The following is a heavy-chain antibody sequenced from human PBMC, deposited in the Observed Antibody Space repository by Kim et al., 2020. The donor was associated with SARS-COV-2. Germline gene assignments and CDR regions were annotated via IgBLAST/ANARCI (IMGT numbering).Heavy chain of an antibody. Sequence: SVKGRFTISRDNSKNTLYLQMNSLRAEDTAVYYCAREGYTYGWGNWFDPWGQGTLVTVSS. D-gene: IGHD5-18*01. J-gene: IGHJ5*02. V-gene: IGHV3-30*01. CDR3: AREGYTYGWGNWFDP.